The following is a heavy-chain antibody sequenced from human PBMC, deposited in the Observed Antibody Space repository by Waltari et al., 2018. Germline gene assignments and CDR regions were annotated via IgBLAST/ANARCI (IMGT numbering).Heavy chain of an antibody. V-gene: IGHV3-53*01. Sequence: EVQLVESGGGFIQSGGSLRLSCAASGFTVSSNYMSWVRQAPGKGLEWVSGICSDGRTYYADSVKGRFTISRDNSKNTLYLQINSLRAEDTAVYYCARDSRGGLFFDYWGQGTLVTVSS. CDR1: GFTVSSNY. J-gene: IGHJ4*02. CDR2: ICSDGRT. CDR3: ARDSRGGLFFDY.